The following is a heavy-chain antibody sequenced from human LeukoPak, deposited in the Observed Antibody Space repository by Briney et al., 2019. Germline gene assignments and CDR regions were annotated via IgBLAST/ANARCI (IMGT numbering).Heavy chain of an antibody. Sequence: SVKLSRKASVGTFTTYAITWVRQPPGQRLEWIGRIIPIFGTANYAQKFQGRVTITADKPTSTAYTELSSLRSEDTAVYYCARGGPYSNYPSGDYWGQGTLVTVSS. CDR2: IIPIFGTA. V-gene: IGHV1-69*06. D-gene: IGHD4-11*01. CDR1: VGTFTTYA. CDR3: ARGGPYSNYPSGDY. J-gene: IGHJ4*02.